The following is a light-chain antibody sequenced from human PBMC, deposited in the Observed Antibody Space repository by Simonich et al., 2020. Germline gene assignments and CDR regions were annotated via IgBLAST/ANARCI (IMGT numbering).Light chain of an antibody. CDR1: QSVSSY. CDR3: QQRSNWPPIT. V-gene: IGKV3-11*01. Sequence: EIVLTQSPATLSLSPGERATLSCRASQSVSSYLAWYHQKPGHAPRLLIYDASNRATGIPARFSGSGSWTDFTLTISSLEPEDFAVYYCQQRSNWPPITFGQGTRLEIK. CDR2: DAS. J-gene: IGKJ5*01.